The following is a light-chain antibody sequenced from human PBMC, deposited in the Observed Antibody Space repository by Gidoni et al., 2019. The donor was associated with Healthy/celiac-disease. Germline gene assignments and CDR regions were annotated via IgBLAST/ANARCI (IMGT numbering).Light chain of an antibody. CDR2: GAS. CDR1: QSVSSN. CDR3: QQYNNWPPRT. J-gene: IGKJ1*01. Sequence: EIVMTQSPATLSVSPGERATLSCRASQSVSSNVAWYQQKPGQAPRLLIYGASTRATGIPARFSGSGGGTEFTLTISSLQSEDFAVYYCQQYNNWPPRTFGQGTKVEIK. V-gene: IGKV3-15*01.